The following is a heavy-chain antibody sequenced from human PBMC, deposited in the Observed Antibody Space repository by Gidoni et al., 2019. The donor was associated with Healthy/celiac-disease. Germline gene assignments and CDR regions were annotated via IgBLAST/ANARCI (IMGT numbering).Heavy chain of an antibody. Sequence: QVQLQQWGAGLLKPSQTLSLTCSAYGGSFSGYYWSRIRQPPGKGLERIGEINHSGSTNYNPSLKSRVTISVDTSKNQFSLKLSSVTAAETAVYYCARGRSIAAAGRYYYYYMDVWGKGTTVTVSS. V-gene: IGHV4-34*01. CDR2: INHSGST. CDR3: ARGRSIAAAGRYYYYYMDV. D-gene: IGHD6-13*01. CDR1: GGSFSGYY. J-gene: IGHJ6*03.